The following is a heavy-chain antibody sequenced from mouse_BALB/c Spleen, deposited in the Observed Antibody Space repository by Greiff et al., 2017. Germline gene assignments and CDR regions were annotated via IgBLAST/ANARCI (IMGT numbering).Heavy chain of an antibody. CDR2: ISSGGGST. V-gene: IGHV5-12-1*01. CDR1: GFAFSSYD. Sequence: EVKLVESGGGLVKPGGSLKLSCAASGFAFSSYDMSWVRQTPEKRLEWVAYISSGGGSTYYPDTVKGRFTISRDNARNILYLQMSSLRSEDTAMYYCARGGEVDAMDYWGQGTSVTVSS. CDR3: ARGGEVDAMDY. J-gene: IGHJ4*01.